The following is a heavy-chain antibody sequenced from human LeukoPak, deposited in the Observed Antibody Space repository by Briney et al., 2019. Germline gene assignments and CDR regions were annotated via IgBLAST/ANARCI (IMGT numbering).Heavy chain of an antibody. J-gene: IGHJ6*02. V-gene: IGHV3-30-3*01. D-gene: IGHD5-18*01. CDR1: GFTFSSYA. Sequence: GGSLRLSCAASGFTFSSYAMHWVRQAPGKGLEWVAVISYDGSNKYYADSVKGRFTISRDNSKNTLYLQMNSLRAEDTAVYYCARVDTAWDYYYYGMDDWGQGTTVTVSS. CDR2: ISYDGSNK. CDR3: ARVDTAWDYYYYGMDD.